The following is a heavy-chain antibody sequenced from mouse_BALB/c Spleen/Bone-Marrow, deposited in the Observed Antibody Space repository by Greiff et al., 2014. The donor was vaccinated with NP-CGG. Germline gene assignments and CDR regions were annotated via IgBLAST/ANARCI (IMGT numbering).Heavy chain of an antibody. Sequence: VHVKQSGGGLVQPGGSLKLSCAASGFTFSGYGMSWVRQTPDKRLELVAFINSNGGSTYYPDSVKGLFTISRDNAKNTLFLQMSKLKSEDTAMYYCARGNYDNYVDYFDYWGQGTTLTVSS. J-gene: IGHJ2*01. CDR2: INSNGGST. CDR3: ARGNYDNYVDYFDY. V-gene: IGHV5-6-3*01. D-gene: IGHD2-1*01. CDR1: GFTFSGYG.